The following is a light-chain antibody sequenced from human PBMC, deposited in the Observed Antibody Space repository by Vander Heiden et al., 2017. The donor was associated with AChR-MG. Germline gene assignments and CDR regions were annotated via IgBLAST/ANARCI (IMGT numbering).Light chain of an antibody. CDR3: QQDNKWPRT. Sequence: VMTQSPVTLSVFPGERATLSCRASQTINDNLAWYQQKPGQAPRLLIFRASSRTTGIPARFSGSGSGTEFTLTINSLQSEDFAVYYCQQDNKWPRTFGQGTKVEI. V-gene: IGKV3-15*01. CDR2: RAS. CDR1: QTINDN. J-gene: IGKJ1*01.